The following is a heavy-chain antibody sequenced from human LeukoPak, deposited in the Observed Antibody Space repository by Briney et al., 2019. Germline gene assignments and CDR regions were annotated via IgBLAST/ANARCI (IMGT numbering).Heavy chain of an antibody. J-gene: IGHJ4*02. V-gene: IGHV3-7*01. CDR3: ARDRPYGSGSYYNDY. CDR2: IKQDGSEK. CDR1: GFTFSSYW. Sequence: PGGSLRLSCAASGFTFSSYWMSWVRQAPGKGLEWVANIKQDGSEKYYVDSVKGRFTISRDNAKNSLYLQMNSLRAEDTAVYYCARDRPYGSGSYYNDYWGQGTLVTVSS. D-gene: IGHD3-10*01.